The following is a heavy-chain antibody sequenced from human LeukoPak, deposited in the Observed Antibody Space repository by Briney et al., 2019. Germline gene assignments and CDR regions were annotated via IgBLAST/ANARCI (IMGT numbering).Heavy chain of an antibody. CDR2: INHSGST. CDR3: ARTPMVRGPGYYFDY. Sequence: SETLSLTCAVYGGSFSGYYWSWIRQPPGKGLEWIGEINHSGSTNYNPSLKSRVTISVDTSKNQFSLKLSSVTAADTAVYYCARTPMVRGPGYYFDYWGQGTLVTVSS. V-gene: IGHV4-34*01. D-gene: IGHD3-10*01. CDR1: GGSFSGYY. J-gene: IGHJ4*02.